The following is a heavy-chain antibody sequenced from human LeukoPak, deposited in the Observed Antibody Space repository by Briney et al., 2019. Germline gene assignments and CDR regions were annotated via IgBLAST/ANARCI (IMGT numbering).Heavy chain of an antibody. Sequence: GGSLRLFCEASGFNFSSYWLHWVRQAPGKGLLWVSRINNDGSSTREADSVKGRITISRDNAKNTLYLQMNSLRAEDTAVYYCARSHYYESSGYFSYYYGLDVWGQGTTVTVSS. CDR2: INNDGSST. J-gene: IGHJ6*02. D-gene: IGHD3-22*01. CDR3: ARSHYYESSGYFSYYYGLDV. CDR1: GFNFSSYW. V-gene: IGHV3-74*01.